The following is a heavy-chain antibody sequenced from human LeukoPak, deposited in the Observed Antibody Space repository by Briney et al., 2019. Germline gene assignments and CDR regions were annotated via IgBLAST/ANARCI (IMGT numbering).Heavy chain of an antibody. V-gene: IGHV3-30-3*01. J-gene: IGHJ4*02. CDR1: GFTFSNYA. Sequence: PGGSLRLSCAASGFTFSNYAMHWVRQAPGKGLEWMAIISYDGSNKDCADSVKGRFTISRDKSKNTLYLQMNSLRAEDTAVYYCAKARYTYYYDSSGYYFDYWGQGTLVTVSS. CDR3: AKARYTYYYDSSGYYFDY. D-gene: IGHD3-22*01. CDR2: ISYDGSNK.